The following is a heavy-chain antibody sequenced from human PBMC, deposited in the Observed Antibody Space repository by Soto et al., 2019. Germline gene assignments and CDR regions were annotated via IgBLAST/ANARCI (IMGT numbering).Heavy chain of an antibody. CDR3: VRLGSSGWYQGSYFDY. Sequence: QLQLQESGPGLVKPSETLSLTCIVSGGSITRNNHYWGWIRQSPGKGLEWIGSILYSGSTNYNPSRKSRVTLSVETSKNQFSLKMSPVTAADTAVYCCVRLGSSGWYQGSYFDYWGQGTLVTVSA. V-gene: IGHV4-39*01. CDR2: ILYSGST. D-gene: IGHD6-19*01. J-gene: IGHJ4*02. CDR1: GGSITRNNHY.